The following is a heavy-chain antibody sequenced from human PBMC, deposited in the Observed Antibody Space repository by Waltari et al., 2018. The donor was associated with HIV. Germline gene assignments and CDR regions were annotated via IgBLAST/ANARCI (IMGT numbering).Heavy chain of an antibody. D-gene: IGHD4-17*01. CDR2: MNPNSGNT. CDR3: ARAQTTVTTQGYYYGMDV. Sequence: QVQLVQSGAEVKKPGASVKVSCKASGYTFTSYDINWVRQATGQGLEWMGWMNPNSGNTGYAQKFQGRVTMTRNTSISTAYMELSSLRSEDTAVYYCARAQTTVTTQGYYYGMDVWGQGTTVTVSS. J-gene: IGHJ6*02. V-gene: IGHV1-8*01. CDR1: GYTFTSYD.